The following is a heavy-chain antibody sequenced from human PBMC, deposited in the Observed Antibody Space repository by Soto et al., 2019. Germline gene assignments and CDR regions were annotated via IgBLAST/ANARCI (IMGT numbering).Heavy chain of an antibody. V-gene: IGHV1-2*01. Sequence: QAQLVQSGAEVKKPGASVKVSCEASGYTLTSYYRHWWHRALEQGLSWMGGINPNSGDTKYAQNLRGRVTRTRDTSITTAYMEVKMLTADDTAVYYCARQLAYCGGDCFTEPVDYWGQGTLVTVSS. CDR1: GYTLTSYY. J-gene: IGHJ4*02. CDR3: ARQLAYCGGDCFTEPVDY. D-gene: IGHD2-21*02. CDR2: INPNSGDT.